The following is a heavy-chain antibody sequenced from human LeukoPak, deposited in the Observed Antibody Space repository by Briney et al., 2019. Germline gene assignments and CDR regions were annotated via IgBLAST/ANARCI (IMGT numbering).Heavy chain of an antibody. Sequence: PSVKVSCKASGYTFTGYYLHWVRQAPGQGLEWMGWINPKSGGTNYAQKFQGRVTMTRDTSIDTAYMELSRLRSDDTAVYYCARDDGSGSLTKDWGQGTLVTVSS. V-gene: IGHV1-2*02. CDR3: ARDDGSGSLTKD. CDR2: INPKSGGT. CDR1: GYTFTGYY. J-gene: IGHJ4*02. D-gene: IGHD3-10*01.